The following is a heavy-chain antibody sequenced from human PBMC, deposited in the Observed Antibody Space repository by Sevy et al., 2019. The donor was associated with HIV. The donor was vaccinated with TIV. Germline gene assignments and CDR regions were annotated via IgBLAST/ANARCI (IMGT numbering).Heavy chain of an antibody. CDR3: ARLGGTNWFHP. CDR2: IIPIFGTA. J-gene: IGHJ5*02. V-gene: IGHV1-69*13. D-gene: IGHD1-26*01. Sequence: ASVKVSCKASGGTFNSFAISWVRQAPGQGLEWMGGIIPIFGTANYAQRFQGRVTIAADESTSTAYMELSSLRSEDTALYYCARLGGTNWFHPWGQGTLVTVSS. CDR1: GGTFNSFA.